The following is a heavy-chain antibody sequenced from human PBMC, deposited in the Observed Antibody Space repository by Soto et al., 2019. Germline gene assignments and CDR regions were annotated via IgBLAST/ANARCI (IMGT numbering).Heavy chain of an antibody. CDR1: GFTLSTSA. V-gene: IGHV3-23*01. CDR2: ISAIGTDT. Sequence: GGSVRLSCVVSGFTLSTSAMSWVRQAPGKGLECVSSISAIGTDTFYADSVKGRFTIYRDNSKNTLYLQMNRLSAEDTAVYYCAQTHRLPDNWSEPRRKGTLVSVSS. CDR3: AQTHRLPDNWSEP. J-gene: IGHJ5*02.